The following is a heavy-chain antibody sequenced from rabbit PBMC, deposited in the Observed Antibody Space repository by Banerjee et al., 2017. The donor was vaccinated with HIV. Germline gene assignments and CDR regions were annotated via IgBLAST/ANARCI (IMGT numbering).Heavy chain of an antibody. CDR2: IYGGSSGSI. Sequence: QSLEESGGDLVKPGASLTLTCTASGFTLSSYWMCWVRQAPGKGLEWIACIYGGSSGSIYYASWAKGRFTISKTSSTTVTLQMTSLTAADTATYFCARGTYGYAGYAPNLWGPGTLVTVS. J-gene: IGHJ4*01. V-gene: IGHV1S40*01. D-gene: IGHD6-1*01. CDR3: ARGTYGYAGYAPNL. CDR1: GFTLSSYW.